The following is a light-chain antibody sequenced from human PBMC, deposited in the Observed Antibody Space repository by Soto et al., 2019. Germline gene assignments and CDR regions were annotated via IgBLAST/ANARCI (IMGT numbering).Light chain of an antibody. J-gene: IGKJ5*01. CDR3: QQYGSSLSIT. Sequence: EIVLTQSPGTLSLSPGERATLSCRASQSVSSSYLAWYQQKPGQAPRLLIYGASSRATGIPDRFSGSGSGTDFTLTIIRLEPEYFAVYYCQQYGSSLSITFGQGTRLEIK. CDR1: QSVSSSY. CDR2: GAS. V-gene: IGKV3-20*01.